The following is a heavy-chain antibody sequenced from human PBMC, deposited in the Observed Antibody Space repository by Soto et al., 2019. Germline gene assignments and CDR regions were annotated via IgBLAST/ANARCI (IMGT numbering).Heavy chain of an antibody. D-gene: IGHD3-3*01. CDR2: VYSSGGT. Sequence: HVHLQQSGPGLVNPSETLSLTCTVSGGSMSSYYWTWIRQPAGKGLEWIGRVYSSGGTHYNPSLKSLVTISLDTSNNQFSLRLLSVTDADTAVYYGARGQRFSDWFDPWGQGTLVTVSS. CDR1: GGSMSSYY. J-gene: IGHJ5*02. V-gene: IGHV4-4*07. CDR3: ARGQRFSDWFDP.